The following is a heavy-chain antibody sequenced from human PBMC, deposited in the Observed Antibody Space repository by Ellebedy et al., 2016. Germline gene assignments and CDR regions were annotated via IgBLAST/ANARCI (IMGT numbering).Heavy chain of an antibody. CDR1: GFSFSSYA. J-gene: IGHJ4*02. Sequence: GESLKISXEGSGFSFSSYAMTWVRQAPGKGLEWVSFISGSGGGRYYADSVQGRFTISRDNSKNMVYLQMNTLRDEDTGMYYCAKEMYSSNKFDFWGQGTLVTVSS. CDR2: ISGSGGGR. D-gene: IGHD6-13*01. V-gene: IGHV3-23*01. CDR3: AKEMYSSNKFDF.